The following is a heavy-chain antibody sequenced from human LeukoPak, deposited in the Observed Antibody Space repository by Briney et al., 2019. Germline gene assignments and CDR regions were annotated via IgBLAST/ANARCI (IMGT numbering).Heavy chain of an antibody. Sequence: GGSLRLSCAASGFTFTSYAMSWFRQAPGKGREGFSAISGSGGSTYYADSVKGRFTISRDNSKNTLYLQMNSLRAEDTAVYYCAKEPYSSGWYYFDYWGQGTLVTVSS. D-gene: IGHD6-19*01. CDR2: ISGSGGST. CDR3: AKEPYSSGWYYFDY. CDR1: GFTFTSYA. J-gene: IGHJ4*02. V-gene: IGHV3-23*01.